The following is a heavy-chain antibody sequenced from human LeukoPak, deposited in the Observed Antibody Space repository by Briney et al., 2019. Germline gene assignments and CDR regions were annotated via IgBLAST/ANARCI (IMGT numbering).Heavy chain of an antibody. CDR3: AREVAYFDY. V-gene: IGHV4-4*07. Sequence: SETLSLTCTVSAGSISSYYWSWIRQPAGKGLEWVGRVYPSGITIYNPSLKSRVTISVDTSKNQFSLKLSSVTAADTAVYYCAREVAYFDYWGQGTLVTVSS. J-gene: IGHJ4*02. D-gene: IGHD2-15*01. CDR1: AGSISSYY. CDR2: VYPSGIT.